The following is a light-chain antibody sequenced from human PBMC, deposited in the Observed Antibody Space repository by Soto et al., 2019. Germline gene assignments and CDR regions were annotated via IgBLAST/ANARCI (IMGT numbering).Light chain of an antibody. J-gene: IGLJ2*01. CDR1: SSDIGYYNY. CDR2: EVS. Sequence: QSALTQPASVSGSPGQSITISCTGTSSDIGYYNYVSWYQQHPGKAPKLMIYEVSDRPSGVSHRFSGYKSDNTASLTISGLQAEDEADYYCSSYTSTNTVVFGGGTKLTVL. CDR3: SSYTSTNTVV. V-gene: IGLV2-14*01.